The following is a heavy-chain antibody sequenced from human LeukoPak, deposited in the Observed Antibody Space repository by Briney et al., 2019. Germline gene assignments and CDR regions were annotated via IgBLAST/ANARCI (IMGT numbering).Heavy chain of an antibody. J-gene: IGHJ4*02. CDR2: ISWNSGSI. CDR3: AKDKGYGDYFDY. V-gene: IGHV3-9*01. D-gene: IGHD4-17*01. Sequence: PGGSLRLSCAASGFTFDDYAMHWVRQAPGKGLEWVSGISWNSGSIGYADSVKGRFTISRDNAKNPLYLQMNSLRAEDTALYYCAKDKGYGDYFDYWGQGTLVTVSS. CDR1: GFTFDDYA.